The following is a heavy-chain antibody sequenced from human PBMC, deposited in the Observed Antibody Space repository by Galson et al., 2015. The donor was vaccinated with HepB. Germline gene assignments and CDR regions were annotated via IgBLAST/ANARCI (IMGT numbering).Heavy chain of an antibody. V-gene: IGHV3-48*02. J-gene: IGHJ3*02. D-gene: IGHD1-1*01. CDR3: AREHNLPPENAFDI. Sequence: SLRLSCAASGFTFSSYSMNWVRQAPGKGLEWVSYISSSSSTIYYADSVKGRFTISRDNAKNPLYLQMNSLRDKDTAVYYCAREHNLPPENAFDIWGQGTMVTVSS. CDR1: GFTFSSYS. CDR2: ISSSSSTI.